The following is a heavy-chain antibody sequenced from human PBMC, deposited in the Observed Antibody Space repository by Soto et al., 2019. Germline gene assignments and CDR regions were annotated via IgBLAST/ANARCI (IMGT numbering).Heavy chain of an antibody. V-gene: IGHV1-69*13. CDR3: ARGYYCDMSCYYSLDY. Sequence: SVKVYFKASVGTSSGDASSLGRLNPGQGLEWMGGIIPIFGTANYAQKFQGRVTITADESTSTAYMELSSLRSEDTAVYYCARGYYCDMSCYYSLDYWGEGTL. CDR2: IIPIFGTA. D-gene: IGHD3-22*01. CDR1: VGTSSGDA. J-gene: IGHJ4*02.